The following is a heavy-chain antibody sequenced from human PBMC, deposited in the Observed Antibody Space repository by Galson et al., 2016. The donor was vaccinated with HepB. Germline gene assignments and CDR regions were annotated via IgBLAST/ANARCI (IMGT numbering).Heavy chain of an antibody. J-gene: IGHJ6*03. CDR2: TSGYSGST. Sequence: SVKVSCKASGYSFSSYGISWVRQAPGQGLEWMGWTSGYSGSTDYAQKIRGRVTMSRDTSTSTAYMELRSLRSDDTAVYYCARISHKYYYYYKDVWGKGTPVTVSS. V-gene: IGHV1-18*04. CDR1: GYSFSSYG. CDR3: ARISHKYYYYYKDV.